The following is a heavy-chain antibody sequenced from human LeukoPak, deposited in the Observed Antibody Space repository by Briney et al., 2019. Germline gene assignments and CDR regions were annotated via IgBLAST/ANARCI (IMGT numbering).Heavy chain of an antibody. D-gene: IGHD2-2*01. CDR2: MSVSGST. CDR1: GFTFSSYA. CDR3: AKDCSTTSCYLFDC. J-gene: IGHJ4*02. Sequence: PGGSLTLTCAASGFTFSSYALSWVRQSPGVGLVWGSTMSVSGSTYYADSVKGRLTISRDNSKNTLYLQMNSLRAEDKAVYYCAKDCSTTSCYLFDCWGQGTLVTVSS. V-gene: IGHV3-23*01.